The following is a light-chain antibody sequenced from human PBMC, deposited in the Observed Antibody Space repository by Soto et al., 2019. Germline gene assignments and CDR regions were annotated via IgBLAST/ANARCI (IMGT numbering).Light chain of an antibody. J-gene: IGKJ2*01. CDR2: GTS. V-gene: IGKV1-39*01. CDR1: HSINSH. CDR3: QQSYSTPFT. Sequence: DIQLTQYQSSLSASEGDTVTITCRASHSINSHLNWYQQKSGEAPKFLIYGTSDLHTGVPSRFSGSGSGTDFTLTISSLQPEDCAIYYCQQSYSTPFTFGQGTKVDIK.